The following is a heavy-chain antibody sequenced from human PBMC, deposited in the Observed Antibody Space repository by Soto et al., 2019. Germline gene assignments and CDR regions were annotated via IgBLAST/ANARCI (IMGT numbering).Heavy chain of an antibody. D-gene: IGHD6-6*01. CDR2: IIPIFGTA. CDR1: GGTFSSYA. V-gene: IGHV1-69*12. Sequence: QVQLVQSGAEVKKPGSSVKVSCKASGGTFSSYAISWVRQAPGQGLEWMGGIIPIFGTANYAQKFQGRVTITADESTSTAYMELSSLRSEDTAVYYCASRGDSSSSNYYYYYGMDVWGQGTTVTVPS. J-gene: IGHJ6*02. CDR3: ASRGDSSSSNYYYYYGMDV.